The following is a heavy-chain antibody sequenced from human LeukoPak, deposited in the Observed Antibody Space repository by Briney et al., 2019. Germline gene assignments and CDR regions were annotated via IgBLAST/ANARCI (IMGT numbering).Heavy chain of an antibody. CDR1: GFTFSSYS. D-gene: IGHD3-3*01. CDR2: IRSSSSYI. CDR3: ARDHDFWSGPPHYYYYYMDV. Sequence: GGSLRLSCAASGFTFSSYSMNWVRQAPGKGLEWVSSIRSSSSYIYYADSVKGRFTISRDNAKNSLYLQMNSLRAEDTAVYYCARDHDFWSGPPHYYYYYMDVWGKGTTVTVSS. J-gene: IGHJ6*03. V-gene: IGHV3-21*01.